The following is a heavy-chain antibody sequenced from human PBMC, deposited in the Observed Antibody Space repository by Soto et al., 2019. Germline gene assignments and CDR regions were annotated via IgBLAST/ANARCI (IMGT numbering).Heavy chain of an antibody. CDR2: IFDNGDV. CDR3: AGRWASKWYYVDS. D-gene: IGHD2-15*01. CDR1: GVSSTSFY. J-gene: IGHJ4*02. Sequence: QVRLQESGPGLVRPSETLSLTCTVSGVSSTSFYWSWIRQSPGKGLEWIGYIFDNGDVKYNPSLMSRLTMSIDMSKNEFSLWLKSVTAADTAMHYCAGRWASKWYYVDSWGEGTLVTVSS. V-gene: IGHV4-59*01.